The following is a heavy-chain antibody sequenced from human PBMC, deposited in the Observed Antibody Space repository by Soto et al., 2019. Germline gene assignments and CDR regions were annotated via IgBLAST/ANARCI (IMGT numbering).Heavy chain of an antibody. D-gene: IGHD3-10*01. V-gene: IGHV4-30-4*01. CDR1: GGSISSDDCY. CDR3: ARTLRRGLPFDY. CDR2: IYYSGST. J-gene: IGHJ4*02. Sequence: SETLSLTWTVSGGSISSDDCYWSWIRQPPGKGLECIGYIYYSGSTYYNPSLKSRVTISVDTSKNQFSLKLSSVTAADTAVYYCARTLRRGLPFDYWGQGTLVTVSS.